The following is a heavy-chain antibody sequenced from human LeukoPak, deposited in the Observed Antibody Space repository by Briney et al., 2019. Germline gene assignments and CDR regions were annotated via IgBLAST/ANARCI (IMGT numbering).Heavy chain of an antibody. V-gene: IGHV4-4*09. CDR2: IYTSGST. Sequence: SETLSLTCTVSGGSISSYYWSWIRQPPGKGLEWIGYIYTSGSTNYNPPLKSRVTISVDTSKNQFSLKLSSVTAADTAVYYCARLSSSDIDYWGQGTLVTVSS. CDR1: GGSISSYY. D-gene: IGHD6-6*01. CDR3: ARLSSSDIDY. J-gene: IGHJ4*02.